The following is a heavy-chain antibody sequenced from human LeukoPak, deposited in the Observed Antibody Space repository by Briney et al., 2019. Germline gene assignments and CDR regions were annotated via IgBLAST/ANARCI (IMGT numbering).Heavy chain of an antibody. CDR2: ISDGGDST. J-gene: IGHJ4*02. V-gene: IGHV3-23*01. D-gene: IGHD6-19*01. CDR3: AGDRGWLIAS. Sequence: GGSLRLSCAASGFPFSTYAMSWVRQAPGMRLEWVSSISDGGDSTHYADSVEGRFTISRDNSKNTLYLQMNSLRAEDTAVYYCAGDRGWLIASWGQGTLVTVSS. CDR1: GFPFSTYA.